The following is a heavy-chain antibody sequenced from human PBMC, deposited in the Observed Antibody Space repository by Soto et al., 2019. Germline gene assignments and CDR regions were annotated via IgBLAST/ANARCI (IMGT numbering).Heavy chain of an antibody. V-gene: IGHV4-59*08. CDR1: GGSISSYY. J-gene: IGHJ4*02. CDR3: ARLYGFSGFDY. CDR2: IYYSGST. Sequence: PSETLSLTCTVSGGSISSYYWSWLRQPPGKGLEWIGYIYYSGSTNYNPSLKSRVTISVDTSKNQFSLKLSSVTAADTAVYYCARLYGFSGFDYWGQGTLVTVSS. D-gene: IGHD6-25*01.